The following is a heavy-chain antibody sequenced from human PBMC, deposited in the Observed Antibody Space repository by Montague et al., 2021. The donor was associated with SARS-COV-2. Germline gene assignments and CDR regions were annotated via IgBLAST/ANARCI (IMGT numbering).Heavy chain of an antibody. CDR3: ARDDIVLQGVTKGMDV. V-gene: IGHV4-39*07. Sequence: SETLSLTCTASGGSISSSNYYWDWIRQPPGKGLEWIGNMYYSGSTYYNPSLKSRVTISIDTSKNQFSLKLSSVTAADTAVYYCARDDIVLQGVTKGMDVWGQGTTVTVSS. J-gene: IGHJ6*02. CDR2: MYYSGST. D-gene: IGHD3-10*01. CDR1: GGSISSSNYY.